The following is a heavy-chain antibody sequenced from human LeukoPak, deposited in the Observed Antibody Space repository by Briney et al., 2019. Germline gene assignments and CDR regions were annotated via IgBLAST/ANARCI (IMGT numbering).Heavy chain of an antibody. CDR2: IKQDGSEK. D-gene: IGHD6-13*01. CDR3: ARQGIYVSQLGPALAAAPEYNWFDP. CDR1: GFTFSSYW. Sequence: GGSLRLSCAASGFTFSSYWMSWVRQAPGKGLEWVANIKQDGSEKYDVDSVKGRFTISRDNAKNSLYLQMNSLRAEDTAVYYCARQGIYVSQLGPALAAAPEYNWFDPWGQGTLVTVSS. J-gene: IGHJ5*02. V-gene: IGHV3-7*01.